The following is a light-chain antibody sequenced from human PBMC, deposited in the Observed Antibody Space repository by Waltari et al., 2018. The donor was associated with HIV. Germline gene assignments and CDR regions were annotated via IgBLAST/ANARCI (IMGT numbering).Light chain of an antibody. V-gene: IGLV2-11*01. J-gene: IGLJ2*01. CDR1: SSDVGGYNY. CDR2: DVS. CDR3: YSYAGSLL. Sequence: QSALTQPRSVSGSPGQSVTISCTGSSSDVGGYNYVSWYQQHPTKAPKLIIYDVSEVPSGVPDLCSGSKSGNRASLTISGLQAEDEADYYCYSYAGSLLFGGGTKLTVL.